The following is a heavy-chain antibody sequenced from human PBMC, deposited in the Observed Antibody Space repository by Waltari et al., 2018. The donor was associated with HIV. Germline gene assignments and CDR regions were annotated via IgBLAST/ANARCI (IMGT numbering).Heavy chain of an antibody. D-gene: IGHD3-10*01. CDR2: ISYDGSNK. J-gene: IGHJ4*02. CDR3: ARAYYGSGSYFDY. CDR1: GFIFSSYA. V-gene: IGHV3-30-3*01. Sequence: QVQLVESGGGVVQPGRSLRLSCAASGFIFSSYAMHWVRQAPGKGWEWVEVISYDGSNKYYADSVKGRFTISRDNSKNTLYLQMNSLRAEDTAVYYCARAYYGSGSYFDYWGQGTLVTVSS.